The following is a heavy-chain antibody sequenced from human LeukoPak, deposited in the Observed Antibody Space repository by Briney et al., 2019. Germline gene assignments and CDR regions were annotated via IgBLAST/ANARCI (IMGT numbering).Heavy chain of an antibody. D-gene: IGHD3-10*01. CDR3: ARGGARGSSAFDI. CDR1: GDSINDYY. J-gene: IGHJ3*02. CDR2: IYYSGST. Sequence: SETLSLTCTVSGDSINDYYWNWIRQPPGKGLEWIGYIYYSGSTDYNPSLKSRVTMSVDTSKNQFSLKLNSVTAADTAVYYCARGGARGSSAFDIWGQGTMVTVSS. V-gene: IGHV4-59*01.